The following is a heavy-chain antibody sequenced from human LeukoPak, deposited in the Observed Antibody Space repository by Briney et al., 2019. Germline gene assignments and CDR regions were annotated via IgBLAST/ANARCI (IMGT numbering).Heavy chain of an antibody. Sequence: GGSRGLPLQTLEFIFSNYWLNWVRQTPGKGLEWVANINQDGSEENYVDPVKGRFTISRDNAKNSLYLQMNSLRAEDTAVYYCARDRAMDDYWGQGTLVTVSS. V-gene: IGHV3-7*01. D-gene: IGHD3-10*01. CDR2: INQDGSEE. J-gene: IGHJ4*02. CDR3: ARDRAMDDY. CDR1: EFIFSNYW.